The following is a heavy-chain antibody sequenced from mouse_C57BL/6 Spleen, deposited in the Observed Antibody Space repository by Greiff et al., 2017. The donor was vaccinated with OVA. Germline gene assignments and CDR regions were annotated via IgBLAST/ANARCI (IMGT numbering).Heavy chain of an antibody. CDR3: AREGNFLDY. CDR2: IDPNSGGT. Sequence: QVQLQQPGAELVQPGASVKLSCKASGYTFTSSWMHLVKQRPGRGLEWIGRIDPNSGGTKYNEKFKSKATLTLDKPSSPAYMQLSSLTSEDSAVYYCAREGNFLDYWGQGTSVTVSS. J-gene: IGHJ4*01. CDR1: GYTFTSSW. V-gene: IGHV1-72*01.